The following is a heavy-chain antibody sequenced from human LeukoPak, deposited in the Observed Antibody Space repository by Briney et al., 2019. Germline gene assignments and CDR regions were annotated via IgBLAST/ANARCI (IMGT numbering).Heavy chain of an antibody. CDR3: ARERRDSSSWYGICDY. V-gene: IGHV3-30-3*01. CDR1: GFTFSSYA. J-gene: IGHJ4*02. CDR2: ISYDGSNK. D-gene: IGHD6-13*01. Sequence: GGSLRLSCAASGFTFSSYAMHWVRQAPGKGLEWVAVISYDGSNKYYADSVKGRFTISRDNSKNTLYLQMNSLRAEDTAVYYCARERRDSSSWYGICDYWGQGTLVTVSS.